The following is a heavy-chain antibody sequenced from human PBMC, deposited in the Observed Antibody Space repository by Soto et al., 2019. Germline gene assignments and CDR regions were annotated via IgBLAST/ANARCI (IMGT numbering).Heavy chain of an antibody. CDR2: INTGNGNT. CDR3: VRDPGLEPHYYYGMDV. CDR1: GYTFTLYT. J-gene: IGHJ6*02. Sequence: QVQIVQSGAEVKKPGASVKVSCKTSGYTFTLYTIHWVRQAPGQRLEWMGWINTGNGNTKYSQRFQGRVTMSRDTSASTAYMELSSLTSEDTAVYYCVRDPGLEPHYYYGMDVWGQGTTVTVSS. D-gene: IGHD1-1*01. V-gene: IGHV1-3*04.